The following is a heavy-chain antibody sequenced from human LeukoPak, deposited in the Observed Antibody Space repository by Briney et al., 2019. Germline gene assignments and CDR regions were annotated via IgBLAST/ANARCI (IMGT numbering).Heavy chain of an antibody. CDR1: GGTFSSYG. V-gene: IGHV1-69*04. Sequence: SVKVSCKASGGTFSSYGISWVRQAPGQGLEWMGRIIPILGITNYAQKFQGGVTITADKSTSTAYMELSSLRSEDTAVYYCARGVGSALGNWFDPWGQGTLVTVPS. D-gene: IGHD6-19*01. CDR2: IIPILGIT. J-gene: IGHJ5*02. CDR3: ARGVGSALGNWFDP.